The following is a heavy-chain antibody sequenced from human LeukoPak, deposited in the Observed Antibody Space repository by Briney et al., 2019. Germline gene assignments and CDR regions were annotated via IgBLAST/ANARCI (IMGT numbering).Heavy chain of an antibody. CDR2: ISSSSSYI. J-gene: IGHJ3*02. CDR3: ARGFRNCGSSLDI. CDR1: GFTFSSYG. Sequence: PGGSLRLSCAASGFTFSSYGMNWVRQAPGKGLEWVSSISSSSSYIYYADSVKGRFTISRDNAKNSLYLQMNSLRAEDTAVYYCARGFRNCGSSLDIWGQGTMVTVSS. D-gene: IGHD1-26*01. V-gene: IGHV3-21*01.